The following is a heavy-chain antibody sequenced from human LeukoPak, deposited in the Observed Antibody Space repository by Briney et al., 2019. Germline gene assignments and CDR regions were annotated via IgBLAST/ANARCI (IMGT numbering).Heavy chain of an antibody. V-gene: IGHV3-30*02. Sequence: GGSLRLSCAASGFTFSTYGMHWVRQAPGKRLDWVAFIRYDGSEGYYADSVKDRFTVSRDNSKNTLYLQMNSLRVEDTAVYYCTRGPPLGLSDYWGQGTLVTVSS. CDR3: TRGPPLGLSDY. CDR2: IRYDGSEG. J-gene: IGHJ4*02. D-gene: IGHD7-27*01. CDR1: GFTFSTYG.